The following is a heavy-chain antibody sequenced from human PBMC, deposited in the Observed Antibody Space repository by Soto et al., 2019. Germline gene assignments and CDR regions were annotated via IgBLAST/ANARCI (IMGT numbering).Heavy chain of an antibody. CDR2: IYPGDSDT. J-gene: IGHJ6*02. Sequence: PGESLKISCKGSGYSFTSYWISWVRQMPGKGLEWMGIIYPGDSDTRYSPSFQGQVTISADKSISTAYLQWSSLKASDTAMYYCARRPRGGTGYYYYYGMDVWGQGTTVTVSS. D-gene: IGHD2-15*01. V-gene: IGHV5-51*01. CDR3: ARRPRGGTGYYYYYGMDV. CDR1: GYSFTSYW.